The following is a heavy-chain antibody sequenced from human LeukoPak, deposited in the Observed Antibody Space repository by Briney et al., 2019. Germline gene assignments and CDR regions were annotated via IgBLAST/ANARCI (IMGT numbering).Heavy chain of an antibody. CDR3: ARGRSVSSIFDY. CDR1: GFSVSSDY. J-gene: IGHJ4*02. Sequence: PGGSLRLSCAASGFSVSSDYMTWVRQAPGKGLEWVSGIYGGGDTNYADSVEGRFTTSRDNSKNTVFLQMNSLRAEDTAVYYCARGRSVSSIFDYWGQGTLVTVSS. V-gene: IGHV3-53*01. D-gene: IGHD6-6*01. CDR2: IYGGGDT.